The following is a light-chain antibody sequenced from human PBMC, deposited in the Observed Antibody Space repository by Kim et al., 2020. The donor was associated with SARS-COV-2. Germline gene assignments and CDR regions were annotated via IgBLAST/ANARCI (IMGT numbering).Light chain of an antibody. CDR3: QQYTKWPPT. J-gene: IGKJ4*02. CDR1: QSCSSN. V-gene: IGKV3-15*01. Sequence: LSCGTGQSCSSNLDWYQKKPGQAPRPLIYDASTTATCIPARFSGSGSGAKFTLTISSLQSEDFTFYYCQQYTKWPPTFGGGTKLEI. CDR2: DAS.